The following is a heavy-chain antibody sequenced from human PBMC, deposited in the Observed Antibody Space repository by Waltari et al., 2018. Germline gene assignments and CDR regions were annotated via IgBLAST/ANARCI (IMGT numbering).Heavy chain of an antibody. CDR3: ARDGNCSGGSCYSPDI. D-gene: IGHD2-15*01. J-gene: IGHJ3*02. CDR1: GGSLSSGSYS. V-gene: IGHV4-61*02. CDR2: IYTRGST. Sequence: QVQLQESGPGLVKPSQTLSLTCPVSGGSLSSGSYSWSCIRQSAGKGLEWIWRIYTRGSTNYNPALKRRVTISVDTSKNQFALKLSSVTAADTAVYYCARDGNCSGGSCYSPDIWGQGTMVIVSS.